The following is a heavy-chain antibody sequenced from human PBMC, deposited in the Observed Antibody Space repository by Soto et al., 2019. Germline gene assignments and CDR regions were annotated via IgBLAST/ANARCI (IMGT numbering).Heavy chain of an antibody. D-gene: IGHD3-10*01. Sequence: PGGSLRLSCAASGFTFSSYAMHWVRQAPGKGLEWVAVISYDGSNKYYADSVKGRFTISRDNSKNTLYLQMNSLRAEDTAVYYCARVQRVLLWFGELPLDYWGQGTLGTVSS. CDR1: GFTFSSYA. CDR2: ISYDGSNK. V-gene: IGHV3-30-3*01. J-gene: IGHJ4*02. CDR3: ARVQRVLLWFGELPLDY.